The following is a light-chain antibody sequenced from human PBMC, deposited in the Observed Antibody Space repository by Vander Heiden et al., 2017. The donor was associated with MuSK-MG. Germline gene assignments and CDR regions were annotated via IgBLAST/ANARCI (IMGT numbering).Light chain of an antibody. J-gene: IGLJ2*01. V-gene: IGLV3-21*02. CDR3: QVWDSSNDHV. CDR2: EDS. Sequence: SYVLTQPPSVSVAPGQTARVSCGGNNIESKSVNWYQKKSGQAPVLVVHEDSDRPSGIPDRGSGSSSGNTATLTISRAEAGDEADYYCQVWDSSNDHVFGGGTKLTVL. CDR1: NIESKS.